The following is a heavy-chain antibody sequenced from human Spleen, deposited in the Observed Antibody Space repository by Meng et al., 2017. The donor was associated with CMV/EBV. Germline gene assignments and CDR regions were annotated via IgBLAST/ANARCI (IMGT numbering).Heavy chain of an antibody. D-gene: IGHD2-15*01. V-gene: IGHV3-7*01. CDR2: IKDDGSEK. J-gene: IGHJ4*02. CDR1: GFVFNKYW. CDR3: ARVARTPTNSYVFDS. Sequence: GGSLKISCAASGFVFNKYWMSWVRQVPGKGLEWVANIKDDGSEKYYAESVEGRFSVSRDNAKKLMYLQMNSLRAEDTAVYYCARVARTPTNSYVFDSWGQGALVTVSS.